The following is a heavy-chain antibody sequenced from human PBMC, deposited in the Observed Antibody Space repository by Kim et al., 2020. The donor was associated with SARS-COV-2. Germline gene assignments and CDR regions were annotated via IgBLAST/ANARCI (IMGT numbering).Heavy chain of an antibody. V-gene: IGHV1-18*01. CDR1: GYTFTSYG. D-gene: IGHD2-2*01. Sequence: ASVKVSCKASGYTFTSYGISWVRQAPGQGLEWMGWISAYNGNTNYAQKLQGRVTMTTDTSTSTAYMELRSLRSDDTAVYYCARGVEYCSSTSCYRPSPMGLDPWGQGTLVTVSS. CDR2: ISAYNGNT. J-gene: IGHJ5*02. CDR3: ARGVEYCSSTSCYRPSPMGLDP.